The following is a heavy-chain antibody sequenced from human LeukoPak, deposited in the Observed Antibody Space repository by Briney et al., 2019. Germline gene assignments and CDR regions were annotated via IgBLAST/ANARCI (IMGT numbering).Heavy chain of an antibody. CDR2: IDPNSGDT. CDR1: GYTVTDYY. J-gene: IGHJ3*02. D-gene: IGHD3-22*01. V-gene: IGHV1-2*02. CDR3: ARSYHYYDSSGYSMGDTFEI. Sequence: SVKVSCKASGYTVTDYYIHWVRQAPGQGLEWMGWIDPNSGDTNYAQKFQGRVTITRDTSISTAYMELSRLRSDDTAVFYCARSYHYYDSSGYSMGDTFEIWGQGTMVTVSS.